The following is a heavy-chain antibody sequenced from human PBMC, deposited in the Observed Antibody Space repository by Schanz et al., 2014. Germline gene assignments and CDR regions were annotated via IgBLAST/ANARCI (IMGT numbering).Heavy chain of an antibody. CDR1: GGTFSSDT. V-gene: IGHV1-69*08. D-gene: IGHD3-22*01. CDR2: IVPIAGIT. J-gene: IGHJ4*02. CDR3: ARDYYDSSGYYYCDY. Sequence: QVHLVQSGAEVKKPGSSVKVSCKASGGTFSSDTFSWVRQAPGQGLEWMGRIVPIAGITNYAQRFQGRVTITADKSSDTAYMELSSLRSEDTAMYYCARDYYDSSGYYYCDYWGQGTLGTVSS.